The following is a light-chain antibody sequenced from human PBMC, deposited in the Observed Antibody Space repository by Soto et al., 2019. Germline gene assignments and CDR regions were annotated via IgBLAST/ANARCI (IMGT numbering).Light chain of an antibody. Sequence: DIQMTQSPSTLSASVGDRVTITCRASQSISSWLAWYQQKPGKAPKILIYDASSLESGVPSRISGSGSGTEFTLTISSLKPDDFAADYCQQYNSYPWTFGPGTKVEIK. CDR3: QQYNSYPWT. CDR2: DAS. CDR1: QSISSW. J-gene: IGKJ1*01. V-gene: IGKV1-5*01.